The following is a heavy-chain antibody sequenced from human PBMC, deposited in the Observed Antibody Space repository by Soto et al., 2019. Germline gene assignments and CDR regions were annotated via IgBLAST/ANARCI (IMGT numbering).Heavy chain of an antibody. V-gene: IGHV3-30-3*01. CDR1: GFTFSSYA. D-gene: IGHD4-17*01. CDR3: ARDSQYGDYHDAFDI. CDR2: ISYDGSNK. Sequence: GGSLRLSCAASGFTFSSYAMHWVRQAPGKGLEWVAVISYDGSNKYYADSVKGRFTISRDNSKNTLYLQMNSLRAEDTAVYYCARDSQYGDYHDAFDIWGQGTMVTVSS. J-gene: IGHJ3*02.